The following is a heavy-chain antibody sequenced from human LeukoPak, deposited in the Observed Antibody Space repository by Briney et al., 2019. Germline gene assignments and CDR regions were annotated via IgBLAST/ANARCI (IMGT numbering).Heavy chain of an antibody. V-gene: IGHV3-48*02. D-gene: IGHD7-27*01. J-gene: IGHJ4*02. CDR1: GFPFSHYS. Sequence: GGSLRLSCAASGFPFSHYSMNWVRQAPGKGPEWISYISGGSTITDFYADSVEGRFTISRDNAKNSLYLQMNSLRDEDTALYYCARDVDWGFDSWGQGTLVTVSS. CDR3: ARDVDWGFDS. CDR2: ISGGSTIT.